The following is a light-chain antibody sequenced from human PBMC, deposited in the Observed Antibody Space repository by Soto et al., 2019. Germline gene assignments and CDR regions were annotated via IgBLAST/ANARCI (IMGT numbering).Light chain of an antibody. CDR1: SRDVGGYNY. Sequence: QSALTQPASVSGDPGQSITISCTGTSRDVGGYNYVSWYQQHPGKAPKLVIYEVTKRPSGVSNRFSGSKSGNTASLTISGLQAEDETDYYCSSYTSTNHVVFGGGTKLTVL. CDR2: EVT. V-gene: IGLV2-14*01. J-gene: IGLJ2*01. CDR3: SSYTSTNHVV.